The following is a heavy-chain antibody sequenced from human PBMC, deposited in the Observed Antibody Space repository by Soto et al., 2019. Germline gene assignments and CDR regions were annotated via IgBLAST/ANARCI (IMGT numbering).Heavy chain of an antibody. CDR1: GYSFTSYW. CDR3: ARHPAGIAAAGTGPNWFDP. D-gene: IGHD6-13*01. V-gene: IGHV5-51*01. CDR2: IYPGDSDT. J-gene: IGHJ5*02. Sequence: PGESLKISCKGSGYSFTSYWIGWVRQMPGKGLEWMGIIYPGDSDTRYSPSFQGQVTISADKSISTAYLQWSSLKASDTAMYYCARHPAGIAAAGTGPNWFDPWGQGTLVTV.